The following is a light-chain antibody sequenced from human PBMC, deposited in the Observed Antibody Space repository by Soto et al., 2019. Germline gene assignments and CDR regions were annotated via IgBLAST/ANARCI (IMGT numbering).Light chain of an antibody. J-gene: IGLJ2*01. CDR1: TSNIGSHS. V-gene: IGLV1-44*01. CDR2: SNN. CDR3: SAWDDSLNGPLV. Sequence: QSVLIQPPSVSGAPGQRVTIPCSGSTSNIGSHSVNWYKQLPGTAPKVVILSNNERPSGVPDRISGSKSGASASLAISGLQVEDEADYYCSAWDDSLNGPLVFGGGTKLTVL.